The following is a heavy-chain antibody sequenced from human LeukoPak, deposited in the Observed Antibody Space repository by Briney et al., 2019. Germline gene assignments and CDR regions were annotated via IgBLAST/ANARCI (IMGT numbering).Heavy chain of an antibody. CDR3: AKILEPAGELTGYSSV. CDR1: GCSCNYYA. CDR2: IGDSCDNT. J-gene: IGHJ4*02. Sequence: PGGALILSFPSSGCSCNYYAMIWVRQAPGKGVEWVSAIGDSCDNTYYSDASKGRFIISIDNSRNTLYMQMTSVRAEDTDVYYCAKILEPAGELTGYSSVWGQGPMVTVSS. V-gene: IGHV3-23*01. D-gene: IGHD6-19*01.